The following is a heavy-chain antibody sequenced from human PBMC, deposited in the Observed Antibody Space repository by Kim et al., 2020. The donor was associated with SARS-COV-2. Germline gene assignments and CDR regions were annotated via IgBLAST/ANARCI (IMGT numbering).Heavy chain of an antibody. D-gene: IGHD3-22*01. J-gene: IGHJ6*02. CDR3: ARGTTMIVVVPNGMDV. Sequence: SLKSRVTISGDTSKNQFSLKLSSVTAADTAVYYCARGTTMIVVVPNGMDVWGQGTTVTVSS. V-gene: IGHV4-34*01.